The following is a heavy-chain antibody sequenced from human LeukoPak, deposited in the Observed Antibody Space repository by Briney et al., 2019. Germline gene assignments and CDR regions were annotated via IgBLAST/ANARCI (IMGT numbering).Heavy chain of an antibody. CDR3: ASAYGGNFYWGY. CDR1: GYSSISYW. D-gene: IGHD1-26*01. V-gene: IGHV5-51*01. CDR2: IYPGDSDT. J-gene: IGHJ4*02. Sequence: GESLKISCEGSGYSSISYWIGWVRQMPGKGLEWMGIIYPGDSDTRYSPSFQGQVTIPADKSIRTAYLQWSSLKASDTAIYYCASAYGGNFYWGYWGQGTLVTVSS.